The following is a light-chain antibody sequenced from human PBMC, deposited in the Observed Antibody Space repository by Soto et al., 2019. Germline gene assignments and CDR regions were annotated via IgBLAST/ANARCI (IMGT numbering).Light chain of an antibody. Sequence: ELVVPQFPYTLSVSPGPSPTHSYRARQSVSSNLAWHQQKTGQAPRLIIYGGSTRATGIPGRFSGSVSGTDFNLTISSLEPGEFAVYVCQQSGSSSWTFGQGTKVDIK. CDR3: QQSGSSSWT. V-gene: IGKV3D-15*01. CDR2: GGS. CDR1: QSVSSN. J-gene: IGKJ1*01.